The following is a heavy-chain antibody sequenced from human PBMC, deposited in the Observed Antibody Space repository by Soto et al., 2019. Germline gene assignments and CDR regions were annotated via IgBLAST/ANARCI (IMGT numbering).Heavy chain of an antibody. CDR3: ARIGGSGTSDIDY. CDR2: ISSSSTYI. V-gene: IGHV3-21*01. CDR1: AFTFSSYR. D-gene: IGHD3-10*01. Sequence: EVQLVESGGGLVQPGGSLRLSCAASAFTFSSYRMTWVRQAPGKGLEWVSSISSSSTYIYYADSVKGRFTISRDNAKNSMNLQKNHMSAQDTAVYYGARIGGSGTSDIDYWGQGTLVTVSS. J-gene: IGHJ4*02.